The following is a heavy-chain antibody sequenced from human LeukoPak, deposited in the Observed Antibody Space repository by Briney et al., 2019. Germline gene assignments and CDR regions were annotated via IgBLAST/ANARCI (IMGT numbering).Heavy chain of an antibody. J-gene: IGHJ4*02. CDR3: ARELRRGDYFDY. CDR2: IWYDGSNK. CDR1: GFTVSSYG. V-gene: IGHV3-33*01. Sequence: GRSLRLSCAASGFTVSSYGMHWVRQAPGKGLEWVAVIWYDGSNKYYADSVKGRFTISRDNSKNTLYLQMNSLRAEDTAVYYCARELRRGDYFDYWGQGTLVTVSS. D-gene: IGHD3-10*01.